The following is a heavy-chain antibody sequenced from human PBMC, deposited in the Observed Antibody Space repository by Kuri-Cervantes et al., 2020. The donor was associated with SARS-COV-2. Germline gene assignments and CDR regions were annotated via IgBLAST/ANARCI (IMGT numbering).Heavy chain of an antibody. CDR2: INHSGST. J-gene: IGHJ4*02. CDR1: GGSFSGYY. V-gene: IGHV4-34*01. D-gene: IGHD1-26*01. Sequence: SQTLSLTCAVYGGSFSGYYWSWIRQPPGKGLEWIGEINHSGSTNYNPSLKSRVTISVDTSKSQFSLNLTSVTAADTAVYYCARVGARGLDFWGQGTLVTVSS. CDR3: ARVGARGLDF.